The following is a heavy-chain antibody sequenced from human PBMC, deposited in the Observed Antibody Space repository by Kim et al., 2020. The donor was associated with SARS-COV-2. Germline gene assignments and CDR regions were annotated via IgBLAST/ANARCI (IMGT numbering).Heavy chain of an antibody. D-gene: IGHD6-13*01. CDR3: ARDRVTDSSTRGGVYYYYYGMDV. V-gene: IGHV3-21*04. Sequence: GGSLRLSCAASGFTFSSYSMNWVRQAPGKGLEWVSSISSSSSYIYYADSVKGRFTISRDNAKNSLYLQMNSLRAEDTAVYYCARDRVTDSSTRGGVYYYYYGMDVWGQGTTVTVSS. CDR1: GFTFSSYS. J-gene: IGHJ6*02. CDR2: ISSSSSYI.